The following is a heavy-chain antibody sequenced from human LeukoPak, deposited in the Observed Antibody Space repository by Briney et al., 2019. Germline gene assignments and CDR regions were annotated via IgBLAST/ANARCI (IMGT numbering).Heavy chain of an antibody. J-gene: IGHJ5*02. V-gene: IGHV4-34*01. CDR2: IIHSGSN. CDR1: GDSFSGYH. CDR3: ARGSRRTAMFLLILPGHWFEL. D-gene: IGHD5-18*01. Sequence: SETLSLTCALYGDSFSGYHWSWLRQPPGKPLEGLGEIIHSGSNNYNPSLKSRVTISVDTSKDQFSLKLSSVTAADTSVYYWARGSRRTAMFLLILPGHWFELGGQGTLVTVSS.